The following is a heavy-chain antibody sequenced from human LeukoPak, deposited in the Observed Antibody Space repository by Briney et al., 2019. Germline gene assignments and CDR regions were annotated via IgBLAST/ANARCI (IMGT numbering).Heavy chain of an antibody. D-gene: IGHD6-13*01. V-gene: IGHV3-23*01. CDR2: ISGSGGST. Sequence: GGSLRFSCAASGFTFSSYAMSWVRQAPGKGLEWVSAISGSGGSTYYADSLKGRFTISRDNAKNSLYLQMNSLRAEDTAVYYCARDSGNSWYLWFDPWGQGTLVTVSS. CDR3: ARDSGNSWYLWFDP. CDR1: GFTFSSYA. J-gene: IGHJ5*02.